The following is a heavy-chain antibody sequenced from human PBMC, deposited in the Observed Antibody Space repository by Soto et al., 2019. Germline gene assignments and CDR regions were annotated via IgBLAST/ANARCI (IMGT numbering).Heavy chain of an antibody. V-gene: IGHV1-69*13. CDR2: IIPIFGTA. Sequence: VASVKVSCKAPGGTFSSYAISWVRQAPGQGLEWMGGIIPIFGTANYAQKFQGRVTITADESTSTAYMELSSLRSEDTAVYYCARDPGSGYDYPADFDYWGQGTQVTVSS. CDR3: ARDPGSGYDYPADFDY. J-gene: IGHJ4*02. D-gene: IGHD5-12*01. CDR1: GGTFSSYA.